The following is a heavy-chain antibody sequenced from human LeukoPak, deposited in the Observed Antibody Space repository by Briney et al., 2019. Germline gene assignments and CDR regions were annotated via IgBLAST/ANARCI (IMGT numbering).Heavy chain of an antibody. J-gene: IGHJ4*02. Sequence: SGGSLRLSCAASGFTVSSNYMSWVRQAPGRGLECVSVIYSGGSTYYADFVKGRFTISRDNSKNTLFLQMNSLRPGDTAVYYCARGTVTMVDYWGQGTLVTVSS. D-gene: IGHD3-10*01. CDR3: ARGTVTMVDY. CDR1: GFTVSSNY. CDR2: IYSGGST. V-gene: IGHV3-66*01.